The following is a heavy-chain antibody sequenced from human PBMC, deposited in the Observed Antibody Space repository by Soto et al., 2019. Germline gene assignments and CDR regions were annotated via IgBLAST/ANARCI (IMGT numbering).Heavy chain of an antibody. D-gene: IGHD6-19*01. CDR1: GGSISSSSYY. CDR3: ARHSWGSSSGWYPY. CDR2: IYYSGST. V-gene: IGHV4-39*01. Sequence: SETLSLTCTVSGGSISSSSYYWGWIRQPPGKGLEWIGSIYYSGSTYYNPSLKSRVTISVDTSKNQFSLKLTSVTAADTAVYYCARHSWGSSSGWYPYWGQGTLVTVSS. J-gene: IGHJ4*02.